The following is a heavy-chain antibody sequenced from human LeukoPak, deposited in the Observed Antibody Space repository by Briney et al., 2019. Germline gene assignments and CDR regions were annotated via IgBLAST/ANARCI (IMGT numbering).Heavy chain of an antibody. D-gene: IGHD1-26*01. CDR1: GGSFSGYY. J-gene: IGHJ4*02. Sequence: PSETLSLTCAVYGGSFSGYYWSWIRQPPGKGLEWIGEINHSGSTNYNPSLKSRVTISVDTSKNQFSLKLSSVTAEDTAVYYCAKAGSIKFDFWGQGTLVTVSS. CDR2: INHSGST. V-gene: IGHV4-34*01. CDR3: AKAGSIKFDF.